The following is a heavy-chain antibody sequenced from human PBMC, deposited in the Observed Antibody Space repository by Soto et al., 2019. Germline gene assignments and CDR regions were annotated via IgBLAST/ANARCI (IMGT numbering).Heavy chain of an antibody. D-gene: IGHD4-17*01. CDR2: VSGSGSRT. J-gene: IGHJ4*02. Sequence: EVQLFESGGDLVQPGGSLRLSCAASGFMFSSYVMSWVRQAPGKGLEWVSGVSGSGSRTYYADSVKGRFSISRDNSRNTLYLQLNSLRAEDTAVYYCAVLTTVTDADYWGQGTLVTVPS. CDR1: GFMFSSYV. CDR3: AVLTTVTDADY. V-gene: IGHV3-23*01.